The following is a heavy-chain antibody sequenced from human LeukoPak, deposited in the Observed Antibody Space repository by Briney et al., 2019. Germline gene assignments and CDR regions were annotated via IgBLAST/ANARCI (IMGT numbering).Heavy chain of an antibody. J-gene: IGHJ4*02. CDR2: IYTSGST. D-gene: IGHD5-24*01. Sequence: PSQTLSLTCTVSGGSISSGSYYWSWIRQPAGKGLEWIGRIYTSGSTNYNPSLKSRVTISVDTSKNQFSLKLSSVTAADTAVYYCAREIKEMATGWGQGTLVTVSS. CDR3: AREIKEMATG. V-gene: IGHV4-61*02. CDR1: GGSISSGSYY.